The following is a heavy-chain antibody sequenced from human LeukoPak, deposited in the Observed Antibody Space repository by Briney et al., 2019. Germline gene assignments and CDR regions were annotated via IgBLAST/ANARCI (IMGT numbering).Heavy chain of an antibody. CDR3: ARDTYYYDSSGYSGWFDP. Sequence: GASVKVSCKASGYTFTIYGISWVRQAPGQGLEWMGWISASNGNTNYAQNLQGRVTMTTDTSTGTAYMELRSLRSDDTAVYYCARDTYYYDSSGYSGWFDPWGQGTLVTVSS. V-gene: IGHV1-18*01. D-gene: IGHD3-22*01. CDR2: ISASNGNT. CDR1: GYTFTIYG. J-gene: IGHJ5*02.